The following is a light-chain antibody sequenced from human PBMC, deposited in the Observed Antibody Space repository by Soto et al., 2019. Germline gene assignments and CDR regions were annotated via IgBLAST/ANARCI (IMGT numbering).Light chain of an antibody. CDR3: QSYDSRLSGYV. V-gene: IGLV1-40*01. CDR1: SSNIGANYD. J-gene: IGLJ1*01. Sequence: QSVLTQPPSVSGAPGQRVTISCTGSSSNIGANYDVHWYQHLPGRAPKLLIYGNSNRPSGVPDRFSGSKSGTSASLAISGLQAEDEADYYCQSYDSRLSGYVFGTGTKLTVL. CDR2: GNS.